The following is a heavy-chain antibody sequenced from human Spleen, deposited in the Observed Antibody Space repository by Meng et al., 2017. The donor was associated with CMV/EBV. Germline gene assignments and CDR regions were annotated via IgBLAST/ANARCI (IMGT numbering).Heavy chain of an antibody. D-gene: IGHD6-6*01. V-gene: IGHV3-30*02. Sequence: GGSLRLSCAASGFTFGHYGMHWVRQAPGGGLEWVAFVRYDGSNKYYADSFKGRFTISRDNSNNTVLLQMNSLRPDDMAVYYCAKDPSIAARPAYFDYWGQGTLVTVSS. CDR3: AKDPSIAARPAYFDY. J-gene: IGHJ4*02. CDR2: VRYDGSNK. CDR1: GFTFGHYG.